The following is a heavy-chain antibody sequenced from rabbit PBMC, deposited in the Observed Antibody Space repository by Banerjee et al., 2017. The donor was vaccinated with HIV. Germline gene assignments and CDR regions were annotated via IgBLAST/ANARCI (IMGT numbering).Heavy chain of an antibody. D-gene: IGHD5-1*01. CDR3: ARDRWTPGSGSYAMDL. Sequence: QEQLEESGGDLVKPEGSLTITCKASGFDFSSYGVSWVRQAPGKGLEWIGYIDPVFGSTDYASWAKGRFTISKTSSTTVTLQMTSLTAADTATYFCARDRWTPGSGSYAMDLWGQGTLVTVS. CDR2: IDPVFGST. V-gene: IGHV1S45*01. CDR1: GFDFSSYG. J-gene: IGHJ3*01.